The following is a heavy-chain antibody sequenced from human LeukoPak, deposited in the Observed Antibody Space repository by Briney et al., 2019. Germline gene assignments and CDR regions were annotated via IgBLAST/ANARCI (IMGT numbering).Heavy chain of an antibody. CDR1: GGSISSSSYY. D-gene: IGHD5-12*01. V-gene: IGHV4-39*07. CDR2: IYYSRST. Sequence: SETLSLTCTVSGGSISSSSYYWGWIRQPPGKGLEWIGSIYYSRSTYYNPSLKSRVTISVDTSKNQFSLKLSSVTAADTAVYYCARDIVATIGAFDIWGQGTMVTVSS. CDR3: ARDIVATIGAFDI. J-gene: IGHJ3*02.